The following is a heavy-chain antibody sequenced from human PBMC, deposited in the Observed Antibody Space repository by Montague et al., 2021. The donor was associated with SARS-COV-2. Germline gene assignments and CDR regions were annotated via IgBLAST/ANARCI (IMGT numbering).Heavy chain of an antibody. CDR2: IYYSGST. V-gene: IGHV4-59*02. J-gene: IGHJ5*02. Sequence: SETLSLTCTVSGGSVSSYYWSWIRQSPGKGLQWLGYIYYSGSTDYNPSLKSRVTMSVDTSTNQLSLRLNSVTTADTAVYFCARAGGFYDYWGGYSSSAGFFDPWGQGILVTVSS. D-gene: IGHD3-3*01. CDR1: GGSVSSYY. CDR3: ARAGGFYDYWGGYSSSAGFFDP.